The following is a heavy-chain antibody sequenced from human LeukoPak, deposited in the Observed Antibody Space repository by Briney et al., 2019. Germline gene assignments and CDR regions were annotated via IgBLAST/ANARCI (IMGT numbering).Heavy chain of an antibody. J-gene: IGHJ4*02. CDR3: ATDRYCGGAGYFQGCSIPRN. Sequence: SVNVSCKASGGTFSSYAISWVRQAPGQGLEWMGGIIPIFGTANYAQKFQGRVTMTEDTSTDTAYMELSSLRSEDTAVYYCATDRYCGGAGYFQGCSIPRNWGQGTLVTVSS. CDR2: IIPIFGTA. D-gene: IGHD2-21*01. CDR1: GGTFSSYA. V-gene: IGHV1-69*06.